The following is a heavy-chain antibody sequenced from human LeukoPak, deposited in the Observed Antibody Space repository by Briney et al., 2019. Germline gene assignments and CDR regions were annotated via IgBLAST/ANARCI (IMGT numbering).Heavy chain of an antibody. CDR2: ISSSSSTI. CDR1: EFSVGSNY. CDR3: ARVPSGSIDY. D-gene: IGHD3-10*01. J-gene: IGHJ4*02. V-gene: IGHV3-48*01. Sequence: GGSLRLSCAASEFSVGSNYMTWVRQAPGKGLEWVSYISSSSSTIYYADSVKGRFTISRDNAKNSLYLQMNSLRAEDTAVYYCARVPSGSIDYWGQGTLVTVSS.